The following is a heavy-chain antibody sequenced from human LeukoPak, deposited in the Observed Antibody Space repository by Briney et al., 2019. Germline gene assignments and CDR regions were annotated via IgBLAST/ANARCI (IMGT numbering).Heavy chain of an antibody. V-gene: IGHV3-7*01. CDR2: IKQDGSEK. D-gene: IGHD3-22*01. CDR1: GFTFSSYW. J-gene: IGHJ4*02. Sequence: GGSLRLSCAASGFTFSSYWMSWVRQAPGKGLEWVANIKQDGSEKYYVDSVKGRFTISRDNAKNSLYLQMNNLRAEDTAVYYCARVYYDSSGYYSDWGQGTLVTVSS. CDR3: ARVYYDSSGYYSD.